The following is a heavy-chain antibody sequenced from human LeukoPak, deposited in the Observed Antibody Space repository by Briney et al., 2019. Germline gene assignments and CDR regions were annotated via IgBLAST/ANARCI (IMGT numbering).Heavy chain of an antibody. CDR2: INAGNGNT. V-gene: IGHV1-3*01. Sequence: ASVKVSCKASGYTFTSYAMHWVRQAPGQRLEWMGWINAGNGNTKYSQTFQGRVTITRDTSASTAYMELSSLRSEDTAVYYCARDLNPLWFGELYTFDYWGQGTLVTVSS. CDR3: ARDLNPLWFGELYTFDY. J-gene: IGHJ4*02. D-gene: IGHD3-10*01. CDR1: GYTFTSYA.